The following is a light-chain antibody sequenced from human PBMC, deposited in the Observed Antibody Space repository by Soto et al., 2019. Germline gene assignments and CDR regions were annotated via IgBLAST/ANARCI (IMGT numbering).Light chain of an antibody. CDR2: RNN. CDR3: AAWDDSLSGPV. V-gene: IGLV1-47*01. CDR1: SSNIGSNY. Sequence: QSVLTQPPSASGTPGQRGTISCSGSSSNIGSNYVYWYQQLPGTAPKLLIYRNNQRPSGVPDRFSGSKSGTPASLAISGLRSEGEADYYCAAWDDSLSGPVFGGGTQLTVL. J-gene: IGLJ3*02.